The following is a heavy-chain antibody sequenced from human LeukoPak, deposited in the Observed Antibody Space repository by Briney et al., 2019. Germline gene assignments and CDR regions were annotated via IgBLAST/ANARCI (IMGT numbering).Heavy chain of an antibody. CDR2: TQYSGSP. D-gene: IGHD3-10*01. CDR1: GGSISSYY. J-gene: IGHJ4*02. Sequence: SETLSHTCTVSGGSISSYYWSGIRQPPGKGLEWIGYTQYSGSPNYNPSLKSRVTISIDTSKNQFSLKLSSVTAADTAVYYCARSSGNYFDYWGQGALVTVSS. CDR3: ARSSGNYFDY. V-gene: IGHV4-59*01.